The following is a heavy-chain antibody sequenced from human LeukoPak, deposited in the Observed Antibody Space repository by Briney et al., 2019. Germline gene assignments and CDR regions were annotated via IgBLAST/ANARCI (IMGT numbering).Heavy chain of an antibody. Sequence: ASVKVSCKASGYTFTSYYMHWVRQAPGQGLEWMGIINPSGGSTSYAQKFQGRVTMTRDTSISTAYMELSRLRSDDTAVYYCARVGGYSYGYGAYGMDVWGQGTTVTVSS. CDR2: INPSGGST. CDR3: ARVGGYSYGYGAYGMDV. D-gene: IGHD5-18*01. CDR1: GYTFTSYY. J-gene: IGHJ6*02. V-gene: IGHV1-46*01.